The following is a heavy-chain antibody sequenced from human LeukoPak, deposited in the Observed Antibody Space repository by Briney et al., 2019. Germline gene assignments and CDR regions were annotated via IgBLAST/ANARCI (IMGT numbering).Heavy chain of an antibody. Sequence: SETLSLTCTVSGGSISSSSYYWSWIRQPPGKGLEWIGEINHSGSTNYNPSLKSRVTISVDTSKNQFSLKLSSVTAADTAVYYCARGSIRGVSWGQGTLVTVSS. CDR3: ARGSIRGVS. V-gene: IGHV4-39*07. CDR2: INHSGST. CDR1: GGSISSSSYY. J-gene: IGHJ4*02. D-gene: IGHD3-10*01.